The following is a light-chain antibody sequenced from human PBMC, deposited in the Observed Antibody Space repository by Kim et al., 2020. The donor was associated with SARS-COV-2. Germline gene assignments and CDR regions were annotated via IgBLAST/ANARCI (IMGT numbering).Light chain of an antibody. V-gene: IGLV1-44*01. CDR3: AAWDGSLNGVV. J-gene: IGLJ2*01. Sequence: GPRVTISCSGSSSNIVSNTVNWYQQLPGTAPKLLIYRNDQRPSGVPDRISGSKSGTSASLAISGLQSEDEADYYCAAWDGSLNGVVFGGGTQLTVL. CDR2: RND. CDR1: SSNIVSNT.